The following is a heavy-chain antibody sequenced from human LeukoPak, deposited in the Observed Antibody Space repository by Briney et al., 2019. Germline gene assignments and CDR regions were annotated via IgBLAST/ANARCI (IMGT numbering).Heavy chain of an antibody. CDR1: GGTYNNYA. J-gene: IGHJ6*03. CDR2: ILPVFGTS. V-gene: IGHV1-69*01. CDR3: ARDHRGFYYGSGNYYYLDV. Sequence: SVKVSCKASGGTYNNYATTWVRQAPGQGLEWVGGILPVFGTSNYAQRFQGRVTITADESTGTTYMELSSLRSEDTAVYYCARDHRGFYYGSGNYYYLDVWGKGTTVTVSS. D-gene: IGHD3-10*01.